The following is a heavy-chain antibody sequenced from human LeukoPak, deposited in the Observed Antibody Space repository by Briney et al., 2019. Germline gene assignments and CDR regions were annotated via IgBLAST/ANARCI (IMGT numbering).Heavy chain of an antibody. CDR3: AKGGPTMVADY. CDR1: GFTVSSNY. V-gene: IGHV3-66*01. D-gene: IGHD3-10*01. CDR2: IYSGGST. Sequence: GGSLRLSCAASGFTVSSNYMTWVRQAPGKGLEWVSLIYSGGSTYYADSVKGRFTISRDNSKNTLYLQMNSLRAEDTAVYYCAKGGPTMVADYWGQGTLVTVSS. J-gene: IGHJ4*02.